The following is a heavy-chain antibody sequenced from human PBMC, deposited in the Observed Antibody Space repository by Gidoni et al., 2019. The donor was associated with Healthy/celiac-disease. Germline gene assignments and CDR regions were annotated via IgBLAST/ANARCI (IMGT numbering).Heavy chain of an antibody. J-gene: IGHJ4*02. D-gene: IGHD4-17*01. Sequence: EVQLLESGGGLVQPGGSLRLSCAASGFTFSSYAMSWVRQAPGKGLEWVSAMSGSGGSTYYADSVKGRFTISRDNSKNTLYLQMNSLRAEDTAVYYCAKALGYGDYAANFDYWGQGTLVTVSS. CDR1: GFTFSSYA. CDR3: AKALGYGDYAANFDY. V-gene: IGHV3-23*01. CDR2: MSGSGGST.